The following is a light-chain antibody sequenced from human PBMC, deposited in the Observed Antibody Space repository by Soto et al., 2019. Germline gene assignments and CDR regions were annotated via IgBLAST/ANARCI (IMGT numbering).Light chain of an antibody. CDR3: AAWDDSLNGVV. Sequence: QSVLTQPPSVSGAPGQRVTISCTGSSSNIGAGYPVHWYQQLPGTAPKLLIYSINQRPSGVPDRFSGSKSGTSASLAISGLQSDDEADYYCAAWDDSLNGVVFGGGTQLTVL. CDR1: SSNIGAGYP. J-gene: IGLJ2*01. CDR2: SIN. V-gene: IGLV1-44*01.